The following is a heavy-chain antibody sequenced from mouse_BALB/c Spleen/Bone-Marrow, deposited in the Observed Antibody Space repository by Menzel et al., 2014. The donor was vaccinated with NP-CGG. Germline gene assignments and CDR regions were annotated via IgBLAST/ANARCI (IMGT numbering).Heavy chain of an antibody. Sequence: VQLQQAGAELARPGASVKLSCKASGYTFTSYRMQWVKQRLGQGLEWIGAIYPGDGDTRHTQKFKGKATLTADKSSNTAYMQLSRLASEDSAVYYCARGNGNYGFDYWGQGTTLTVSS. V-gene: IGHV1-87*01. CDR1: GYTFTSYR. CDR3: ARGNGNYGFDY. D-gene: IGHD2-1*01. CDR2: IYPGDGDT. J-gene: IGHJ2*01.